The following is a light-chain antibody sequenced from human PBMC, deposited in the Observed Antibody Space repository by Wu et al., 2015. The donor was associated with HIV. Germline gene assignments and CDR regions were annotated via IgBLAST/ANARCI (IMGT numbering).Light chain of an antibody. Sequence: DIQMTQSPSSLSASVGDRVTITCRASQGISNFLAWYQQKPGKPPKVLIYAASTLQSGVPSRFSGSGSGTEFILTISSLQSEDFAVYYCQQYNNWPPHTFGPGTKVEIK. CDR2: AAS. J-gene: IGKJ3*01. V-gene: IGKV1-27*01. CDR3: QQYNNWPPHT. CDR1: QGISNF.